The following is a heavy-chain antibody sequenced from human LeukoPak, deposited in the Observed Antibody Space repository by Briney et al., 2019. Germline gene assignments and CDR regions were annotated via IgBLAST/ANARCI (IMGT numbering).Heavy chain of an antibody. CDR2: IMPLFGTT. J-gene: IGHJ5*02. CDR1: GGTFNNSA. D-gene: IGHD4-17*01. CDR3: ARDVHGDYGSGWFDP. Sequence: GASVKVSCKTSGGTFNNSAISWVRQAPGQGPEWVGGIMPLFGTTGYAQNFQGRVTITKDESTRTVYLELTSLTSDDTAVYYCARDVHGDYGSGWFDPWGQGTLVSVSS. V-gene: IGHV1-69*05.